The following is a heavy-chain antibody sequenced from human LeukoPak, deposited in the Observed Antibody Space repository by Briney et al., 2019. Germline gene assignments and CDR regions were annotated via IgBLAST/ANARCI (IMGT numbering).Heavy chain of an antibody. V-gene: IGHV3-48*02. Sequence: GGSLRLSCAASGFTFRSYSMNCVRQAPGKGLEWVSYISSSSSTIYYADSVKGRFTISRGNAKNSLYLQMNSLRDEDTAVYYCARDSSSSYDSSAFDYWGQGTLVTVSS. CDR1: GFTFRSYS. J-gene: IGHJ4*02. CDR2: ISSSSSTI. CDR3: ARDSSSSYDSSAFDY. D-gene: IGHD3-22*01.